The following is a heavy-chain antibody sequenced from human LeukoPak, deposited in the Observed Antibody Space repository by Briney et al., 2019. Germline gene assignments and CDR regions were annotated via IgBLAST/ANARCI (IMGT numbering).Heavy chain of an antibody. CDR2: IGGNGGST. Sequence: GGSLRLSCAASGFTFDDYAMHWVRQAPGKGLEWVSLIGGNGGSTYYADSVKGRFTISRDNSKNSLYLQMNSLRTEDTALYYCAKYMVFGNYFDYWGQGTLVTVSS. V-gene: IGHV3-43*02. J-gene: IGHJ4*02. D-gene: IGHD3-16*01. CDR3: AKYMVFGNYFDY. CDR1: GFTFDDYA.